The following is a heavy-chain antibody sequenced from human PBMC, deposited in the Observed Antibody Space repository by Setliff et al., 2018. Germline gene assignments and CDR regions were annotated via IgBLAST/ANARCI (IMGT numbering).Heavy chain of an antibody. Sequence: APVKGPCKASGYTFTNYGISWVRQAPGQGLEWMGWISVYNGNTNYAQKLQGRVTMTTDTSTSTAYMELRSLRSDDTAVYSCATHYYGSGIFDYWGQGTLVTVSS. V-gene: IGHV1-18*01. CDR3: ATHYYGSGIFDY. CDR1: GYTFTNYG. J-gene: IGHJ4*02. D-gene: IGHD3-10*01. CDR2: ISVYNGNT.